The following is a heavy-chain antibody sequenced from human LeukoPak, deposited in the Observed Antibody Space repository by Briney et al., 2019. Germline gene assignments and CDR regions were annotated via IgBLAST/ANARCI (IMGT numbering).Heavy chain of an antibody. CDR2: MNPNSGNT. V-gene: IGHV1-8*01. D-gene: IGHD3-3*01. J-gene: IGHJ6*02. CDR1: GYTFTSYD. CDR3: ARAVSQLRFLEWLSREYYYGMDV. Sequence: ASVKVSCKASGYTFTSYDINWVRQATGQGLEWKGWMNPNSGNTGYAQKFQGRVTMTRNTSISTAYMELSSLRSEDTAVYYCARAVSQLRFLEWLSREYYYGMDVWGQGTTVTVSS.